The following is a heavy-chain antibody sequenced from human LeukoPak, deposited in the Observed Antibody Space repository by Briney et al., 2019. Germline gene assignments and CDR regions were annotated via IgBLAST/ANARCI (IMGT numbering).Heavy chain of an antibody. CDR1: GFTFSHFW. V-gene: IGHV3-7*01. D-gene: IGHD2-15*01. Sequence: PGGSLGLSCAASGFTFSHFWMSWVRQAPGEGLEWVAYIKKTGSETYYVDSVKGRFTITRDNTRNSLFLQMYSLRAEDTAVYFCAREDGYCSGGNCYSYFDSWGQGTLVTVSS. CDR2: IKKTGSET. CDR3: AREDGYCSGGNCYSYFDS. J-gene: IGHJ4*02.